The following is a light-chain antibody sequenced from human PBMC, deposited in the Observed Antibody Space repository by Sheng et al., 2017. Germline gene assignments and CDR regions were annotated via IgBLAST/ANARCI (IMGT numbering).Light chain of an antibody. CDR2: GAS. J-gene: IGKJ1*01. V-gene: IGKV3-20*01. Sequence: EIVLTQSPGTLSVSPGERATLSCRASQSFSSSYLTWYQQKPGQAPRLLIYGASTRATGIPDRFSGSGSGTDFTLTISRLEPEDFAVYYCQQYGGSRTFGQGTKVEI. CDR1: QSFSSSY. CDR3: QQYGGSRT.